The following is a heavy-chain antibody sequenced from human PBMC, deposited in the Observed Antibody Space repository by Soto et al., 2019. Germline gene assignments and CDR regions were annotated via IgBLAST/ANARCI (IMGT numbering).Heavy chain of an antibody. D-gene: IGHD2-15*01. CDR1: GFTFSSYA. V-gene: IGHV3-23*01. J-gene: IGHJ4*02. Sequence: GGSLRLSCAASGFTFSSYAMSWVRQAPGKGLEWVSAISGSGGSTYYADSVKGRFTISRDNSKNTLYLQMNSLRAEDTAVYYCAKDPDVVVARGGFDYWGQGTLVTVSS. CDR2: ISGSGGST. CDR3: AKDPDVVVARGGFDY.